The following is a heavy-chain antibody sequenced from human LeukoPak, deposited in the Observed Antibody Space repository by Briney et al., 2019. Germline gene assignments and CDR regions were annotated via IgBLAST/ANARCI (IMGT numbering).Heavy chain of an antibody. CDR3: ALVPAAMSGYYYGMDV. Sequence: ASVKVSCKASGYTFTSYGISWVRQAPGQGLEWMGWISAYNGNTNYAQKLQGRVTMTTDTSTSTAYVELRSLRSDDTAVYYCALVPAAMSGYYYGMDVWGQGTTVTVSS. CDR2: ISAYNGNT. V-gene: IGHV1-18*01. D-gene: IGHD2-2*01. J-gene: IGHJ6*02. CDR1: GYTFTSYG.